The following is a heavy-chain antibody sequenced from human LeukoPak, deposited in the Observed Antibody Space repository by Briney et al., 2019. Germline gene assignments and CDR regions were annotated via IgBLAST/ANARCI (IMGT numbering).Heavy chain of an antibody. V-gene: IGHV1-2*02. D-gene: IGHD2-2*01. CDR3: AREEYGFDP. CDR2: INPKSGGT. CDR1: GYTFTGYY. Sequence: ASVKLSCKASGYTFTGYYMHWVRQAPGQGLEWMGWINPKSGGTNYAQKCQGRVTMTRDTSIHTAYMELSRLRSDDTAVYYCAREEYGFDPWGQGTLVTVSS. J-gene: IGHJ5*02.